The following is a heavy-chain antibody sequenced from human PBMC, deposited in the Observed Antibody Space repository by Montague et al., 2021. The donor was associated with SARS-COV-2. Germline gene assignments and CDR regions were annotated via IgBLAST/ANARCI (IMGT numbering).Heavy chain of an antibody. CDR3: ARVWYSSGYQGIYYFDY. J-gene: IGHJ4*02. V-gene: IGHV4-59*01. CDR2: IYYSGST. Sequence: SETLSLTCTVSGGSISSYYWSWIRQPPGKGLEWIGYIYYSGSTNYNPSLKSRVTISVDTSKNQFSLKLSSVTAADRAVYYCARVWYSSGYQGIYYFDYWGQGTLVTVSS. CDR1: GGSISSYY. D-gene: IGHD3-22*01.